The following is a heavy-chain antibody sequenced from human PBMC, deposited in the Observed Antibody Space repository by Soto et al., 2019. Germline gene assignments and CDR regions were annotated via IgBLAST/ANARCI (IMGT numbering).Heavy chain of an antibody. CDR3: AKSYDYVWGSYRYLPMDY. CDR2: ISGSGGST. Sequence: GGSLRLSCAASGFTFSSYAMSWVRQAPGKGLEWVSAISGSGGSTYYADSVEGRFTISRDNSKNTLYLQMNSLRAEDTAVYYCAKSYDYVWGSYRYLPMDYRGQGTLVTVSS. V-gene: IGHV3-23*01. J-gene: IGHJ4*02. D-gene: IGHD3-16*02. CDR1: GFTFSSYA.